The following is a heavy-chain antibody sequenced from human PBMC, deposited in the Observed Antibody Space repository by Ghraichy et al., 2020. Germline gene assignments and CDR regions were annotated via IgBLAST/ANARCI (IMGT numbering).Heavy chain of an antibody. V-gene: IGHV4-30-4*08. CDR1: GGSISNGDYY. D-gene: IGHD5-24*01. Sequence: SETLSLTCTVSGGSISNGDYYWSWIRQPPGKGLEWIGYMYYSGSTYYNPSLKSRVTISINTSKSQFSLSLSSVTAADTAVYYCARAPRGGWLYNWFDPSGQGTVVTVSS. J-gene: IGHJ5*02. CDR2: MYYSGST. CDR3: ARAPRGGWLYNWFDP.